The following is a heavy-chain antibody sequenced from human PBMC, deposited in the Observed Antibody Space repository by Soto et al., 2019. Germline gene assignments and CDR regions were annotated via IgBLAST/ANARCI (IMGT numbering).Heavy chain of an antibody. CDR2: MNPNSGNT. CDR1: GYTFTIYD. V-gene: IGHV1-8*01. CDR3: ARWEQQLAPFDP. J-gene: IGHJ5*02. Sequence: GASVKVSCKASGYTFTIYDINWVRQATGQGLEWMGWMNPNSGNTGYAQKFQGRVTMTRNTSISTAYMELSSLRSEDTAVYYCARWEQQLAPFDPWGQGTLVTVSS. D-gene: IGHD6-13*01.